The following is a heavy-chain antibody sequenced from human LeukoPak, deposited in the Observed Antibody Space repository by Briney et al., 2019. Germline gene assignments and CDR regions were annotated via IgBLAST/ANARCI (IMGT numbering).Heavy chain of an antibody. Sequence: GGSLRLSCAASGFTFSSYWMSWVRQAPGKGLEWVANIKQDGSEKYYVDSVKGRFTISRDNAKNSLYLQMNSLRAEDTAVYYCASTWYSSSWYKKGWFDPWGQGTLVTVSS. CDR2: IKQDGSEK. CDR3: ASTWYSSSWYKKGWFDP. J-gene: IGHJ5*02. D-gene: IGHD6-13*01. CDR1: GFTFSSYW. V-gene: IGHV3-7*01.